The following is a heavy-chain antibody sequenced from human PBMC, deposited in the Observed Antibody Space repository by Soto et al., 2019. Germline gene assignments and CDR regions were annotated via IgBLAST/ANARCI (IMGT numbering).Heavy chain of an antibody. CDR1: GGTFSSYA. CDR3: ARTLWTGTTPDNWFDP. Sequence: SVKVSCKASGGTFSSYAISWGRQAPGQGLEWMGGIIPIFGTANYAQKFQGRVTITADESTSTAYMELSSLRSEDTAVYYCARTLWTGTTPDNWFDPWGQGTLVTVSS. CDR2: IIPIFGTA. D-gene: IGHD1-7*01. J-gene: IGHJ5*02. V-gene: IGHV1-69*13.